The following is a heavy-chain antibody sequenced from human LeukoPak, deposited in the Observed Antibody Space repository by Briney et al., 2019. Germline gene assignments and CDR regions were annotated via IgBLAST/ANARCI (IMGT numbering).Heavy chain of an antibody. Sequence: GGSLRLSCAASEFSVGSNYMTWVRQAPGKGLEWVSLIYSGGSTYYADSVKGRFTISRDNSKNTLYLQMNSLRAEDTAVYYCARIYGSGSYWDYWGQGTLVTVSS. CDR3: ARIYGSGSYWDY. CDR1: EFSVGSNY. V-gene: IGHV3-66*01. CDR2: IYSGGST. J-gene: IGHJ4*02. D-gene: IGHD3-10*01.